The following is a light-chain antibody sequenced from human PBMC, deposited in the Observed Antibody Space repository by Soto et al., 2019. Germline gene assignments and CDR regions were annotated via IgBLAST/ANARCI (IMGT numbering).Light chain of an antibody. CDR3: SSHASSRTLV. Sequence: HCALYKPAYLNGSPGRSITISCTGTSSDVGGYNYVSWYQHLPGKAPKLIIYYVSNRPSGVSDRFSGSKSGNTTSLTISGLQAEDEADYYCSSHASSRTLVFGLGTKVSVL. CDR2: YVS. CDR1: SSDVGGYNY. V-gene: IGLV2-14*01. J-gene: IGLJ1*01.